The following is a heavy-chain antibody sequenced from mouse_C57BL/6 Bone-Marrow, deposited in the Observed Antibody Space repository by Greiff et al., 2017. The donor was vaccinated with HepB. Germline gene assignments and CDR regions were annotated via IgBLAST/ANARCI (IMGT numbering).Heavy chain of an antibody. J-gene: IGHJ4*01. CDR2: ISSGGSYT. CDR1: GFTFSSYG. V-gene: IGHV5-6*01. Sequence: EVKLVESGGDLVKPGGSLKLSCAASGFTFSSYGMSWVRQTPDKRLEWVATISSGGSYTYYPDSVKGRFTISRDNAKNTLYLQRSSLKSEDTAMYYCESGPVPHAMDYGGQGTPVTVS. CDR3: ESGPVPHAMDY. D-gene: IGHD1-1*01.